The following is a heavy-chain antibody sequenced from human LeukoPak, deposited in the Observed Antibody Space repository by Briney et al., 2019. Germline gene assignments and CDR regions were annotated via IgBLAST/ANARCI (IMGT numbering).Heavy chain of an antibody. CDR3: AKDIGRGITMVRGADV. CDR1: GFTFSNYW. J-gene: IGHJ6*02. CDR2: IKSDGSRT. Sequence: PGGSLRLSCAASGFTFSNYWMHWVRQAPGKGLVWVSRIKSDGSRTDYADSVKGRFTISRDNAKNTLYLQMNSLRAEDTALYYCAKDIGRGITMVRGADVWGQGTTVTVSS. V-gene: IGHV3-74*01. D-gene: IGHD3-10*01.